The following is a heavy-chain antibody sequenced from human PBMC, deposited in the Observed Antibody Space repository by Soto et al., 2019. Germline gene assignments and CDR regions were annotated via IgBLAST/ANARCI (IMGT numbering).Heavy chain of an antibody. J-gene: IGHJ6*02. Sequence: GGSLRLSCAASGFTFSSYEMNWVRQAPGKGLEWVSYISSSGSTIYYADSVKGRFTISRDNAKNSLYLQMNSLRAEDTAVYYCARDPLPAAPCYYYYGMDVWGQGTTVTVSS. CDR2: ISSSGSTI. CDR3: ARDPLPAAPCYYYYGMDV. CDR1: GFTFSSYE. D-gene: IGHD2-2*01. V-gene: IGHV3-48*03.